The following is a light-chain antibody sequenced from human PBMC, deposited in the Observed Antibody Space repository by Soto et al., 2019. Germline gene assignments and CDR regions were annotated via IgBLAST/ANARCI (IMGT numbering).Light chain of an antibody. Sequence: DIVITHSPDSLAVSLLERATINCNSSQSILYSSNNKICLAWYQQKPGKATKLLIYAASTLQSGVPSRFSGSGSGTEFTLTISSLQPEDFATYYCQQFNSYPITFGQGTRLEIK. CDR3: QQFNSYPIT. V-gene: IGKV1-9*01. J-gene: IGKJ5*01. CDR1: QSILYSSNNKI. CDR2: AAS.